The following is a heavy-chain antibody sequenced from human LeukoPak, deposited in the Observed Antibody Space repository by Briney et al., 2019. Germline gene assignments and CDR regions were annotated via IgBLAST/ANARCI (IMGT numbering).Heavy chain of an antibody. CDR3: ARRGAVAGTKGVDY. V-gene: IGHV3-30*04. D-gene: IGHD6-19*01. J-gene: IGHJ4*02. CDR2: ISYDGSNK. Sequence: GRSLRLSCAASGFTFSSYAMHWVRQAPGKGLEWAAVISYDGSNKYYADSVKGRFTISRDNSKNTLYLQMNSLRAEDTAVYYCARRGAVAGTKGVDYWGQGTLVTVSS. CDR1: GFTFSSYA.